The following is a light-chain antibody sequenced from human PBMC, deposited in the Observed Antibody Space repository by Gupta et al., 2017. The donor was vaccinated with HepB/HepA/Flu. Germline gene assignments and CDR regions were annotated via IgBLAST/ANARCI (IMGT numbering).Light chain of an antibody. V-gene: IGKV1-5*03. CDR2: KAS. CDR3: QQYNSYSWE. J-gene: IGKJ1*01. CDR1: QSISSW. Sequence: DIQMHQSPSTLSASVGDRVTITCRASQSISSWLAWYQQKPGKAPKLLIYKASSLESGVPSRFSGSGSGTEFTLTISSLQPDDFATYYCQQYNSYSWEFGQGTKVEIK.